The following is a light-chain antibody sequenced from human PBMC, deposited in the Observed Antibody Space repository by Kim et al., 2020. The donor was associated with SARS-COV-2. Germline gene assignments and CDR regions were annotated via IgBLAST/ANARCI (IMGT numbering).Light chain of an antibody. Sequence: SYELTQPPSVSVTPGQAARITCSGEALPRKYAYWYQQKSGQAPVLVIYEDNKRPSGIPERFSGSKSGTLATLTISGAQVEDEADYYCYSTQGNGDHRVFGGGTKLTVL. J-gene: IGLJ2*01. V-gene: IGLV3-10*01. CDR2: EDN. CDR1: ALPRKY. CDR3: YSTQGNGDHRV.